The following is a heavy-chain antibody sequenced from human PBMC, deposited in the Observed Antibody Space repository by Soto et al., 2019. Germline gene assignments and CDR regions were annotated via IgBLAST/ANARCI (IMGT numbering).Heavy chain of an antibody. V-gene: IGHV1-18*04. CDR1: GYTFTSYG. D-gene: IGHD1-26*01. CDR2: ISAYNGNT. CDR3: ARELQFSDVGWFDP. Sequence: ASVKVSCKASGYTFTSYGISGVRQAPGQGLEWMGWISAYNGNTNYAQKLQGRVTMTTDTSTSTAYMELRSLRSDDTAVYYCARELQFSDVGWFDPWGQGTLVTVSS. J-gene: IGHJ5*02.